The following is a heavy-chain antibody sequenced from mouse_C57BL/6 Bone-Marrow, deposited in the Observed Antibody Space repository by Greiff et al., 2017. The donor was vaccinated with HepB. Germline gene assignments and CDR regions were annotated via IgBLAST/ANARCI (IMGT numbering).Heavy chain of an antibody. CDR3: ARKDYYSIFYAMDY. Sequence: QVQLQQPGAELVKPGASVKLSCKASGYTFTSYWMQWVKQRPGQGLEWIGEIDPSDSYTNYNQKFKGKATLTVDTSSSTAYMQLSSLTSEDSAVYYCARKDYYSIFYAMDYWGQGTSVTVSS. J-gene: IGHJ4*01. CDR2: IDPSDSYT. V-gene: IGHV1-50*01. D-gene: IGHD2-5*01. CDR1: GYTFTSYW.